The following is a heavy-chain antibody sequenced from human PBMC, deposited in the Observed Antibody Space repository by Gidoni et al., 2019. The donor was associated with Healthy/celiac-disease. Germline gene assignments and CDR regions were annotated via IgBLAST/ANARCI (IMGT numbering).Heavy chain of an antibody. Sequence: EVQLVESGGGLVQPGGSLRLSCAASGFTFSSYDMHCARQATGNGLEWVSAIGTAGDTYYPGSVKGRFTISRENAKNSLYLQMNSLRAGDTAVYYCARGVARYWYFDLWGRGTLVTVSS. CDR1: GFTFSSYD. CDR2: IGTAGDT. J-gene: IGHJ2*01. V-gene: IGHV3-13*01. CDR3: ARGVARYWYFDL.